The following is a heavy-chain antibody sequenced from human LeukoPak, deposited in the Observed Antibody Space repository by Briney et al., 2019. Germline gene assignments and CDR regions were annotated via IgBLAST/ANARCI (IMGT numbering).Heavy chain of an antibody. V-gene: IGHV4-39*07. CDR2: IYYSGST. J-gene: IGHJ4*02. D-gene: IGHD2-15*01. CDR3: ARELLGFCSGSSCSAYDY. Sequence: ETLSLTCTVSGGSISSYDWGWIRQPPGKGLEWIGSIYYSGSTYYDPSLKSRVTISVDTSKNQFSLKLISVTAADTAVYYCARELLGFCSGSSCSAYDYWGQGTLVTVSS. CDR1: GGSISSYD.